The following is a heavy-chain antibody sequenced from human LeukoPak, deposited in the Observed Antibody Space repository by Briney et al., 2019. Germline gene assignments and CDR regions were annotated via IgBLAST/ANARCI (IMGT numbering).Heavy chain of an antibody. V-gene: IGHV4-61*02. CDR1: GGSISSGSYY. D-gene: IGHD1-26*01. CDR3: ARDHHYYGWYMDV. CDR2: IYTSGST. Sequence: PSETLSLTCTVSGGSISSGSYYWSWIRQPPGRGLEWIGRIYTSGSTNYNPSLKSRVTISVDTSKNQFSLKLSSVTAADTAVYYCARDHHYYGWYMDVWGKGTTVTVSS. J-gene: IGHJ6*03.